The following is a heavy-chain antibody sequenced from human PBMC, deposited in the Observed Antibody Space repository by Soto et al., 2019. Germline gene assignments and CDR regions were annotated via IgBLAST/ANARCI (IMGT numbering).Heavy chain of an antibody. V-gene: IGHV4-4*02. CDR2: MSHIGSV. Sequence: QVLLQESGPGLVQPSGTLSLSCVVSGVSIGSNYYWGWVRQPPGKGLEWLGDMSHIGSVNYNPSLKSGVTISMDTSQNQFSLKLASMTAAATAVYYCARSLGWYAVDYWGQGTLVIVSS. J-gene: IGHJ4*02. CDR3: ARSLGWYAVDY. D-gene: IGHD6-19*01. CDR1: GVSIGSNYY.